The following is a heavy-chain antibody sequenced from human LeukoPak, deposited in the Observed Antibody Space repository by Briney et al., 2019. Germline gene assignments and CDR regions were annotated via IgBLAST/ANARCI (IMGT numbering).Heavy chain of an antibody. J-gene: IGHJ4*02. CDR2: IRYDGSNK. CDR3: AKELFRITMVRGVMS. Sequence: GGSLRLSCAASGFTFSSYGMHWVRQAPGKGLEWVAFIRYDGSNKYYADSVKGRFTISRDNSKNTLYLQMNSLRAEDTAVYYCAKELFRITMVRGVMSWGQGTLVTVSS. V-gene: IGHV3-30*02. D-gene: IGHD3-10*01. CDR1: GFTFSSYG.